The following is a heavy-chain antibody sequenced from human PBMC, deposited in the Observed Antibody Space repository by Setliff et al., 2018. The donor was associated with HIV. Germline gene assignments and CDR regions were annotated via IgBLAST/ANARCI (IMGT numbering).Heavy chain of an antibody. V-gene: IGHV4-38-2*02. CDR3: ARDRGYYDSSGHRTGVFDI. J-gene: IGHJ3*02. CDR1: GYSIKNGYY. CDR2: IFHTANM. Sequence: SETLSLTCTVSGYSIKNGYYWGWIRQSPGKGLEWIGSIFHTANMQYNPSLKSRVSISVDTSKNQFSLKLNSMTAADTALYYCARDRGYYDSSGHRTGVFDIWGQGTMVTVSS. D-gene: IGHD3-22*01.